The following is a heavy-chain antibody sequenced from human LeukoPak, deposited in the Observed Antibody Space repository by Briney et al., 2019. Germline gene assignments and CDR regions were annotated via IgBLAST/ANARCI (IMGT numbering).Heavy chain of an antibody. CDR3: ARHNYYDSSGYWESGY. CDR1: GFTFSSYS. J-gene: IGHJ4*02. Sequence: GGSLRLSCAASGFTFSSYSMNWVRQAPGKGLEWVSYISSSSSSNIYYADSVKGRFTISRDNAKNSLYLQMNSLRAEDTAVYYCARHNYYDSSGYWESGYWGQGTLVTVSS. V-gene: IGHV3-48*04. CDR2: ISSSSSSNI. D-gene: IGHD3-22*01.